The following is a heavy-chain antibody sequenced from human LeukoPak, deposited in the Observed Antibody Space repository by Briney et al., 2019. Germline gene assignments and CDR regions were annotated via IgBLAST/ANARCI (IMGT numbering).Heavy chain of an antibody. Sequence: PSETLSLTCTVSGGSISSGDYYWSWIRQPPGKGLEWIGYIYYSGSTYYNPSLKSRVAISVDTSKNQFSLKLSSVTAADTAVYYCAHYDSSGYILSGYFDLWGRGTLVTVSS. J-gene: IGHJ2*01. V-gene: IGHV4-30-4*01. CDR1: GGSISSGDYY. CDR2: IYYSGST. CDR3: AHYDSSGYILSGYFDL. D-gene: IGHD3-22*01.